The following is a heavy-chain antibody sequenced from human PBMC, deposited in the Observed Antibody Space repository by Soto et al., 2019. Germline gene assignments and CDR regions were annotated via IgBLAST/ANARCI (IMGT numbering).Heavy chain of an antibody. CDR2: VWYDGSSK. Sequence: GGSLRLSCESSVFTFSNFGMNCVRQAPGKGLEWVARVWYDGSSKYYVDSVKGRFTISRDNSKETVYLQMNSLRAEDTGVYYCAREIDSNYDGMEVWGQGTTVNVSS. CDR1: VFTFSNFG. D-gene: IGHD4-4*01. CDR3: AREIDSNYDGMEV. J-gene: IGHJ6*01. V-gene: IGHV3-33*01.